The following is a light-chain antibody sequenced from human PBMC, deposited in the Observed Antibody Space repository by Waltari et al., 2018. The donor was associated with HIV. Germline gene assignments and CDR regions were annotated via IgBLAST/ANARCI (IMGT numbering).Light chain of an antibody. V-gene: IGKV3-15*01. CDR3: QQYNNWPPA. CDR2: GAS. J-gene: IGKJ5*01. CDR1: QSVSSN. Sequence: EIVMTQSPATLSVSPGERATLSCRASQSVSSNLAWYQQKPGQAPRLLISGASTRATGIPARFSGSGSGTELTLTISSLQSEDFAVYYCQQYNNWPPAFGQGTRLEI.